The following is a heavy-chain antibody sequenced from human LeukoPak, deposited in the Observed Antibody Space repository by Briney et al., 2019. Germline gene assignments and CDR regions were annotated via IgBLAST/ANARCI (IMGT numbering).Heavy chain of an antibody. D-gene: IGHD3-16*01. CDR1: GFTFSSYW. CDR2: INHNGNVN. V-gene: IGHV3-7*03. CDR3: ARGGGLDV. Sequence: PGGPLRLSCAASGFTFSSYWMNWARQAPGKGLEWVASINHNGNVNYYVDSVKGRFTISRDNAKNSLYLQMGNLRAEDTAVYFCARGGGLDVWGQGATVTVSS. J-gene: IGHJ6*02.